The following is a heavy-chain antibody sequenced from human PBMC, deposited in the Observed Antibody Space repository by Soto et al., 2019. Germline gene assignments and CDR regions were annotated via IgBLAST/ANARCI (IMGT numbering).Heavy chain of an antibody. J-gene: IGHJ6*02. CDR2: IGTAGDT. Sequence: GGSLRLSCAASGFTFSSYDMHWVRQATGKGLEWVSAIGTAGDTYYPGSVKGRFTISIENAKNSFYLQMNSLRAEDTAVYYCARSESSSYGMDVWGQGTTVTVSS. CDR3: ARSESSSYGMDV. CDR1: GFTFSSYD. D-gene: IGHD6-13*01. V-gene: IGHV3-13*01.